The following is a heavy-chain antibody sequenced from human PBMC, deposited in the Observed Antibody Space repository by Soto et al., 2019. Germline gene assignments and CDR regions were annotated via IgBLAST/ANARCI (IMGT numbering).Heavy chain of an antibody. J-gene: IGHJ6*02. CDR1: GFTFSSYA. CDR2: ISGSGGST. D-gene: IGHD5-18*01. CDR3: AKDQRDTAMVGGWKGHGMDV. V-gene: IGHV3-23*01. Sequence: GGSLRLSCAASGFTFSSYAMSWVRQAPGKGLEWVSAISGSGGSTYYADSVKGRFTISRDNSKNTLYLKMNSLRAEDTAVYYCAKDQRDTAMVGGWKGHGMDVWGQGTTVTVSS.